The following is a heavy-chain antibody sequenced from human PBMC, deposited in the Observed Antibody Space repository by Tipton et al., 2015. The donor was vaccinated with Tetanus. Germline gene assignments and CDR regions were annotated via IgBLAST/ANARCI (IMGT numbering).Heavy chain of an antibody. D-gene: IGHD2/OR15-2a*01. J-gene: IGHJ4*02. CDR1: GASFSSGDYY. CDR3: ARAAGFLGLTHDF. Sequence: TLFLTCTVSGASFSSGDYYWSWIRKPPGKDLEWIGYIYQTETTYYNPSLKGRVTISMDRSNTQFSLRLDSLTAADTAVYYCARAAGFLGLTHDFWGRGPLVPVFS. CDR2: IYQTETT. V-gene: IGHV4-30-4*01.